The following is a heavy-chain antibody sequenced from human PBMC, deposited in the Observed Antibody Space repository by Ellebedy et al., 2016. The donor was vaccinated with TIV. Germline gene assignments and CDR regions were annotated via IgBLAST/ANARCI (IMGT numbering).Heavy chain of an antibody. CDR2: IYYSGST. V-gene: IGHV4-39*01. CDR3: ARHRTRTVVATAVFDY. D-gene: IGHD2-21*02. Sequence: MPGGSLRLSCTVSGGSISSSVYYWGWIRQPPGKGLELIGSIYYSGSTHYNPSLRSQITISLDTAKNQFSLRLDSVTAADTAVYYCARHRTRTVVATAVFDYWGQGSLVTVSS. CDR1: GGSISSSVYY. J-gene: IGHJ4*02.